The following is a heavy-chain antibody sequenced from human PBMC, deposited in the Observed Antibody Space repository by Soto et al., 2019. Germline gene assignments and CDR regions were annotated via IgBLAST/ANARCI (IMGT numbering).Heavy chain of an antibody. Sequence: PSETLSLTCAVYGGSFSGHFWTWIRQPPGKGLEWIGEINHSGTTNYNPSLKSRVTISVDTSKNQFSLSLSSVTAADTAVYYCARGRDYCTSATCYSQFDYWGQGTLVTVSS. CDR1: GGSFSGHF. D-gene: IGHD2-2*01. CDR3: ARGRDYCTSATCYSQFDY. CDR2: INHSGTT. V-gene: IGHV4-34*01. J-gene: IGHJ4*02.